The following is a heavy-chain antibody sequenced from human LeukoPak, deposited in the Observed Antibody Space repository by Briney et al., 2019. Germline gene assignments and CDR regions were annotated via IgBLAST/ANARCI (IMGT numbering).Heavy chain of an antibody. J-gene: IGHJ3*01. D-gene: IGHD3-22*01. Sequence: ASVKVSCKASGYTFTNYGISLVRQAPGQGLEWMAWISIHNGNTDYAQNFQGRVTMTTDTSTSTTYMELRSLRSDDTAMYFCARQTYDSYGGIRRRDDAFDVWGQGTMVTVSS. CDR2: ISIHNGNT. CDR1: GYTFTNYG. V-gene: IGHV1-18*01. CDR3: ARQTYDSYGGIRRRDDAFDV.